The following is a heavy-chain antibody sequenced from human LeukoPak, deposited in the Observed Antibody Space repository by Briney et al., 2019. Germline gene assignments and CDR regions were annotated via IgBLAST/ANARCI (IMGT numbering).Heavy chain of an antibody. D-gene: IGHD3-10*01. CDR2: IYYSGST. CDR1: GGSLSSYY. V-gene: IGHV4-59*01. J-gene: IGHJ6*03. CDR3: ARGGGYYGSGSYRYYYYYYMDV. Sequence: SETLSLTCTVSGGSLSSYYWSWIRQPPGKGLEWIGYIYYSGSTNYNPSLKSRVTISVDTSKNQFSLKLSSVTAADTAVYYCARGGGYYGSGSYRYYYYYYMDVWGKGTTVTISS.